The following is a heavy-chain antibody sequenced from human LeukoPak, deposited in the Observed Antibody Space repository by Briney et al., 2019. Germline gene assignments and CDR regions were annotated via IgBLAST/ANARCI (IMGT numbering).Heavy chain of an antibody. Sequence: PSETLSLTCAVYGGSFSGYYWSWIRQPPGKGLEWIGEINHSGSTNYNPSLKSRVTISVDTSKSQFSLKLSSVTAADTAVYYCARGAVTTFDYWGQGTLVTVSS. V-gene: IGHV4-34*01. J-gene: IGHJ4*02. CDR1: GGSFSGYY. D-gene: IGHD4-17*01. CDR3: ARGAVTTFDY. CDR2: INHSGST.